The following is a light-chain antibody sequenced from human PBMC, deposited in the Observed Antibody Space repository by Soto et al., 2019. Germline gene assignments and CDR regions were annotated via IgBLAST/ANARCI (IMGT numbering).Light chain of an antibody. CDR2: DAS. CDR3: QQRSNWPLT. CDR1: QSVSSY. V-gene: IGKV3-11*01. Sequence: EIVLTQSPATLSLSPGERATLSCRASQSVSSYLAWYPHKPGQAPRLLIYDASNRATGIPARFSGSGSGTGFTLTISSLEPEDLAVYDCQQRSNWPLTFGGGTKVEIK. J-gene: IGKJ4*01.